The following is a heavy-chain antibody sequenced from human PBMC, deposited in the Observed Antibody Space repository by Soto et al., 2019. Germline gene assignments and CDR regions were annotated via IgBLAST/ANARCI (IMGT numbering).Heavy chain of an antibody. CDR1: GGSISSYY. Sequence: QVQLQESGPGLVKPSETLSLPCTVSGGSISSYYWSWIRQPPGKGLEWIGYIYYSGSTNYNPSLKSRVTISVDTSKNQFSLKLSSVTAADTAVYYCARSGGGLLWFGELYDYWGQGTLVTVSS. CDR2: IYYSGST. J-gene: IGHJ4*02. D-gene: IGHD3-10*01. V-gene: IGHV4-59*01. CDR3: ARSGGGLLWFGELYDY.